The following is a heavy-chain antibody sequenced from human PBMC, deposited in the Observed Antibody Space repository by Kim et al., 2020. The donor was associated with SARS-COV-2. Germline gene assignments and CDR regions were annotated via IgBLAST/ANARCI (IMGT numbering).Heavy chain of an antibody. CDR3: VAGLGNAGYAD. J-gene: IGHJ4*02. D-gene: IGHD3-16*01. Sequence: GGSLRLSCAGSGFTFSRRWMHWVRQSPGKGLVWVSEISPDANPTYADSVRGRVTISRDDAKNTVTLQMDSLKVEDTAVYYCVAGLGNAGYADWGQGTLVT. V-gene: IGHV3-74*03. CDR2: ISPDANP. CDR1: GFTFSRRW.